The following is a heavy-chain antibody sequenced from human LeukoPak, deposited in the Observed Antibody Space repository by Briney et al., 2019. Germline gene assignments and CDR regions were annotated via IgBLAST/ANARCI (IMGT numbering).Heavy chain of an antibody. J-gene: IGHJ4*02. CDR2: VFHSGST. D-gene: IGHD6-13*01. CDR1: GDSFSNYY. Sequence: KPSETLSLTCTVSGDSFSNYYWSWIRQPPGKGLEWIGYVFHSGSTAYNPSLKSRVTILVDTSTNQFSLKLTSVTAADTAVYYCARVRGYSSSWYGDYFDYWGQGTLVTVSS. CDR3: ARVRGYSSSWYGDYFDY. V-gene: IGHV4-59*01.